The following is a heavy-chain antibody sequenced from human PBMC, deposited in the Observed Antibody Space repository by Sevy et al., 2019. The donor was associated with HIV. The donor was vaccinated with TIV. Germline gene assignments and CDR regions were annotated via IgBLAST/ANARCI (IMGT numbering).Heavy chain of an antibody. V-gene: IGHV1-18*01. CDR3: AREKYDILTGYYYFDY. J-gene: IGHJ4*02. CDR1: GYTFTSYG. CDR2: ISAYNGNT. D-gene: IGHD3-9*01. Sequence: ASVKVSCKASGYTFTSYGISWVRRAPGQGLEWMGWISAYNGNTNYAQKLQGRVTMTTDTSTSTAYMELRSLRFDDTAVYYCAREKYDILTGYYYFDYWGQGTLVTVSS.